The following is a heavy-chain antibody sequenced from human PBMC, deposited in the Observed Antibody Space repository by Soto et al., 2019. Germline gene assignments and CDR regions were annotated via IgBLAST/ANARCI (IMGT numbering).Heavy chain of an antibody. CDR2: IFSGDNT. J-gene: IGHJ5*02. V-gene: IGHV3-53*01. CDR3: ATGLTLPVRPSFDT. Sequence: EVQLVESGGGLIQPGGSLRLSCAASGFTVSGNYITWVRQAPGKGLEWVSVIFSGDNTYYSDSVKGRFTISRDNSKNTVYLQTNRLRGDDTAVYFCATGLTLPVRPSFDTWGQGTLLTVSS. D-gene: IGHD2-21*02. CDR1: GFTVSGNY.